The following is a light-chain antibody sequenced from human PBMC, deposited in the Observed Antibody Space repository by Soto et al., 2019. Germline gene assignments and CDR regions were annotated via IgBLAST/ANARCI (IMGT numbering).Light chain of an antibody. J-gene: IGKJ1*01. CDR3: QQYDTYWT. CDR1: QSISTW. CDR2: DVS. V-gene: IGKV1-5*01. Sequence: DIQMTQSPSTLSASVGDRVTITCRASQSISTWLAWYQQKSGKAPKLLIYDVSSLESWVPSRFSGRGSGTEFTLTISSLQPDDFATYYCQQYDTYWTFGQGTKVENK.